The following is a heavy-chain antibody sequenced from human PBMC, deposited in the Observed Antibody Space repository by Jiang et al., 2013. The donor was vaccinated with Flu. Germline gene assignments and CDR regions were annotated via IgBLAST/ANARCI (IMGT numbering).Heavy chain of an antibody. D-gene: IGHD4-23*01. V-gene: IGHV1-46*01. CDR2: INPSGGST. CDR3: ARAPNQEYGGNSVSDY. CDR1: GDTFTTYY. Sequence: GAEVKKPGASVKVSCKTSGDTFTTYYMYWVRQAPGQGLEWMGRINPSGGSTTYAQNFRGRVTMTRDTSTNTVYMELSSLRSEDTAMYYCARAPNQEYGGNSVSDYWGQGTLVTVSS. J-gene: IGHJ4*02.